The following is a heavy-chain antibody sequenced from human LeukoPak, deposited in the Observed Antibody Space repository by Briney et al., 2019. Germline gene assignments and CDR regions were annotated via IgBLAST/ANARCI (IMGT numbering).Heavy chain of an antibody. V-gene: IGHV3-30*02. D-gene: IGHD3-16*01. CDR2: IRYDESNK. Sequence: GGSLRLSCAASGFGFSGYSMQRVRQAPGKGLEWVAFIRYDESNKYYADSVKGRFTVSRDNSKNTMYLQMNSLRREDTAVYYCAPKDYGVAYGGEGTLVTVSS. J-gene: IGHJ4*02. CDR1: GFGFSGYS. CDR3: APKDYGVAY.